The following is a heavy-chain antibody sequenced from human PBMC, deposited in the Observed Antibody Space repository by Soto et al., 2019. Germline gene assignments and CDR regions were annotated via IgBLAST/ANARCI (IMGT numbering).Heavy chain of an antibody. CDR2: IYYGGST. J-gene: IGHJ4*02. CDR3: ARLRGYSYGPADY. V-gene: IGHV4-59*08. CDR1: GDSISTDY. D-gene: IGHD5-18*01. Sequence: SETLSLTCTVSGDSISTDYWSWIRQSPGKGLEWIGFIYYGGSTNYNPSLKSRVTISVDTSKNQLSLKLNSVTAADTAVYYCARLRGYSYGPADYWGQGILVTVSS.